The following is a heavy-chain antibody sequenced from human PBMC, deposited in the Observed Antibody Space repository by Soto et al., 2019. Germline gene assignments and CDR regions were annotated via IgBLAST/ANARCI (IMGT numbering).Heavy chain of an antibody. CDR3: AREEYSTTPSVDY. V-gene: IGHV3-72*01. CDR1: GFTFSDHH. D-gene: IGHD6-13*01. CDR2: NRHKADSYTT. Sequence: GGSLRLSCGASGFTFSDHHMNWVRQAPGKGLEWVGRNRHKADSYTTEYVASVEGRFTISRDDSKNSLYLQMNSLKIEDTAVYYCAREEYSTTPSVDYWGQGTLVTVSS. J-gene: IGHJ4*02.